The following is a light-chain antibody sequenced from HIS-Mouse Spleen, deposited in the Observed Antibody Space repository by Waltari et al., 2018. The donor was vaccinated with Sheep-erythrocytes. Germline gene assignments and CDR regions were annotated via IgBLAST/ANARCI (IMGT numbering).Light chain of an antibody. CDR2: DVS. Sequence: QSALTQPASVSGSPGQSITIASTGTSSAVGGYNYVSWYQQHPGKAPKPTYYDVSKRPSRVSNRVAGSKAGHTASLTVSGLQAEDEADYYCSSYTSSSTWVFGGGTELTVL. CDR1: SSAVGGYNY. CDR3: SSYTSSSTWV. J-gene: IGLJ3*02. V-gene: IGLV2-14*03.